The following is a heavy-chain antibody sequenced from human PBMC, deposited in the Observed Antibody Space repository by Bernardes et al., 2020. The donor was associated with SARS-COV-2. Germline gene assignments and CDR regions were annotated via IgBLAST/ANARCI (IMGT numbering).Heavy chain of an antibody. CDR3: ARIGGLGIRSLEALDS. CDR1: GASITNYH. V-gene: IGHV4-59*01. J-gene: IGHJ4*02. CDR2: IHHSGSS. D-gene: IGHD3-3*01. Sequence: SETLSLTCTVSGASITNYHWTWIRHSPLKGLEWLGYIHHSGSSNYNPSLKSRVTISLDTSKNQFSLKLGSVTTADTAGYYCARIGGLGIRSLEALDSWGQGTLVTVSS.